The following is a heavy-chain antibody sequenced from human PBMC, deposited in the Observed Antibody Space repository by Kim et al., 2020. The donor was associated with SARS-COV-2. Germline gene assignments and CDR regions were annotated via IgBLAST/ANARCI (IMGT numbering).Heavy chain of an antibody. CDR2: IYSGGAT. J-gene: IGHJ4*02. Sequence: GGSLRLSCAASGFSVSSNYMNWVRQAPGKGLELVSVIYSGGATYYADSVKGRFTIPSDNSKNTLYLQMNSLRAEDTAGYYCARGAGYTSSWSDFDYWGQGALVTVSS. CDR3: ARGAGYTSSWSDFDY. D-gene: IGHD6-13*01. V-gene: IGHV3-53*01. CDR1: GFSVSSNY.